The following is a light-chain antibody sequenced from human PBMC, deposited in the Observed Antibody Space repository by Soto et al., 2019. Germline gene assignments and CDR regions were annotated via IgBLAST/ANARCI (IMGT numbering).Light chain of an antibody. CDR1: QSVSSN. CDR3: YQYKNWPPIT. CDR2: GAS. J-gene: IGKJ5*01. V-gene: IGKV3-15*01. Sequence: EIVMTQSPATLSVSPGERATLSCRASQSVSSNLAWYQQKPGQAPRLLIYGASTRATGIPARFSGSGSGTEFTLTISSLQSEDFAIYYCYQYKNWPPITFGQGTRLEI.